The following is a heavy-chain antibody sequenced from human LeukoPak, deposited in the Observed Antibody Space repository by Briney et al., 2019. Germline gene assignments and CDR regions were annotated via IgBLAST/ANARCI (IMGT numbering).Heavy chain of an antibody. CDR3: ARTIGSKNAFDL. CDR1: RFTFSSYW. Sequence: QPGGSLRLSCAASRFTFSSYWMHWVRQAPGKGLVWVSRIDTDGSTTTYADSVKVRFTISRDNAKNTLYLQMNSLRAEDTAVYYCARTIGSKNAFDLWGQGTMVTVSS. CDR2: IDTDGSTT. J-gene: IGHJ3*01. V-gene: IGHV3-74*01. D-gene: IGHD1-26*01.